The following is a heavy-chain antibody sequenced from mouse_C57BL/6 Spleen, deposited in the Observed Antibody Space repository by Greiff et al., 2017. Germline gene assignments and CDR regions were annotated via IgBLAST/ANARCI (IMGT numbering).Heavy chain of an antibody. V-gene: IGHV5-17*01. CDR2: ISSGSSTI. D-gene: IGHD4-1*01. CDR1: GFTFSDYG. J-gene: IGHJ3*01. Sequence: EVKLVESGGGLVKPGGSLKLSCAASGFTFSDYGMHWVRQAPEKGLEWVAYISSGSSTIYYADTVKGRFTISRDNAKNTLYLQMTSLRSEDTAMDDCARPEGGTDWFAYWGQGTLVTVSA. CDR3: ARPEGGTDWFAY.